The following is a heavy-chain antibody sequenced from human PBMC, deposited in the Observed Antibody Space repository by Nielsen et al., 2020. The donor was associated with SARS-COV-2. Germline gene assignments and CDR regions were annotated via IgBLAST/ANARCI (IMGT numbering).Heavy chain of an antibody. Sequence: GGSLRLSCAASGFTFSSYAMHWVRQAPGKGLEWVAVISYDGSNKYYADSVKGRFTISRDNAKNSLYLQMNSLRAEDTAVYYCARDHYGSGSNIFDYWGQGTLVTVSS. CDR1: GFTFSSYA. J-gene: IGHJ4*02. CDR2: ISYDGSNK. V-gene: IGHV3-30*04. CDR3: ARDHYGSGSNIFDY. D-gene: IGHD3-10*01.